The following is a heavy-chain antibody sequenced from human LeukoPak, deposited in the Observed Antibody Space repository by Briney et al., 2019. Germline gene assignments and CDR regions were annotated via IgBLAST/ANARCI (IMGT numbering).Heavy chain of an antibody. V-gene: IGHV3-33*01. J-gene: IGHJ4*02. CDR2: IWYDGSNK. CDR3: ARGPRSSRFGELYFDY. CDR1: GFTFSSYD. Sequence: GGSLRLSCAASGFTFSSYDMHWVRQAPGKGLEWVAIIWYDGSNKYYADSVKGRFTISRDNSKNTLYLQMNSLRAEDTAVYYCARGPRSSRFGELYFDYWGQGTLVTVSS. D-gene: IGHD3-10*01.